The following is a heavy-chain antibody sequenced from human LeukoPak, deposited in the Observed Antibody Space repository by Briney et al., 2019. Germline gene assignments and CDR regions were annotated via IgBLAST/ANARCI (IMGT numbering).Heavy chain of an antibody. D-gene: IGHD5-12*01. J-gene: IGHJ4*02. CDR1: GGFISNYY. CDR3: ARGFDSKSTYFDY. Sequence: SETLSLSCTVSGGFISNYYWNWLRQPPGKVLEWIGYIYYSGSTNYNPSLKSRVTMSLDTSKNQFALRVTSVTAADTAVYYCARGFDSKSTYFDYWGQGTLVSVSS. V-gene: IGHV4-59*01. CDR2: IYYSGST.